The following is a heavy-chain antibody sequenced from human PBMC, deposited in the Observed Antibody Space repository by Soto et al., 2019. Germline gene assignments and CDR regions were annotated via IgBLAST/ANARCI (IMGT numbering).Heavy chain of an antibody. J-gene: IGHJ5*02. CDR1: GGSFSGYY. D-gene: IGHD3-3*01. CDR2: INHSGST. Sequence: QVQLQQWGAGLLKPSETLSLTCAVYGGSFSGYYWSWICQPPGKGLAWIGEINHSGSTNYNPSLKSRVTISVDTSKNQFSLKLSSVTAADTAVYYCARGRKYDFWSGYPPWGWFDPWGQGTLVTVSS. V-gene: IGHV4-34*01. CDR3: ARGRKYDFWSGYPPWGWFDP.